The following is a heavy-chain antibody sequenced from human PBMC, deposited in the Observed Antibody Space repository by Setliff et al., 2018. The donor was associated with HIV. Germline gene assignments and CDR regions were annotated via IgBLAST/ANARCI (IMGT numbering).Heavy chain of an antibody. CDR3: ATKVHCTNGVCLDAFDL. CDR1: GYTLTDYY. CDR2: INPNSGGT. Sequence: ASVKVSCKASGYTLTDYYMHCVRQAPGQGLEWMGRINPNSGGTNYAQKFQGRVTMTRDTHITTAYMELSRLRSYDTDVYCCATKVHCTNGVCLDAFDLWGQGSRVTVSS. J-gene: IGHJ3*01. D-gene: IGHD2-8*01. V-gene: IGHV1-2*05.